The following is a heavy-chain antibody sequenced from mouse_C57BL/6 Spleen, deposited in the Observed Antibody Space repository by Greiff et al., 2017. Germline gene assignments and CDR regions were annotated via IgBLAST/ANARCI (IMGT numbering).Heavy chain of an antibody. CDR3: TRGADRMTWFAY. Sequence: EVKLVESGEGLVKPGGSLKLSCAASGFTFSSYAMSWVRQTPEKRLEWVAYISSGGDYIYYADTVKGRFTISRDNARNTLYLQMSSLKSEDTAMYYCTRGADRMTWFAYWGQGTLVTVSA. CDR1: GFTFSSYA. CDR2: ISSGGDYI. J-gene: IGHJ3*01. V-gene: IGHV5-9-1*02. D-gene: IGHD2-14*01.